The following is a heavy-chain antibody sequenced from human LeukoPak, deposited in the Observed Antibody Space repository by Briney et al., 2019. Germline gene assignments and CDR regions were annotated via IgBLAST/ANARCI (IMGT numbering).Heavy chain of an antibody. D-gene: IGHD3-22*01. CDR2: ISAYNGNT. V-gene: IGHV1-18*01. Sequence: GASVKVSCKASGYTFTSYGISWVRQAPGQGLEWMGWISAYNGNTNYAQKLQGRVTMTTDTSTSTAYMELRSLRSDDTAVYYCARDFVPSRHYYDSSGRGGYWGQGTLVTVSS. CDR3: ARDFVPSRHYYDSSGRGGY. CDR1: GYTFTSYG. J-gene: IGHJ4*02.